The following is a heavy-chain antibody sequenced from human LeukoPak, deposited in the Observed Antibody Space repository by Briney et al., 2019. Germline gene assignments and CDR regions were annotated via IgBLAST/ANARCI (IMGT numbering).Heavy chain of an antibody. CDR2: SSAYNGNT. CDR3: ARAGYCSGGSCFSRWFDP. Sequence: ASVKVSCKASGYTFTSYGISWVRQAPGQGLEWMGWSSAYNGNTNYEQKFQDRVTMTTDTSTSTAYMELRSLRSDDTAVYYCARAGYCSGGSCFSRWFDPWGQGTLVTVSS. D-gene: IGHD2-15*01. J-gene: IGHJ5*02. CDR1: GYTFTSYG. V-gene: IGHV1-18*01.